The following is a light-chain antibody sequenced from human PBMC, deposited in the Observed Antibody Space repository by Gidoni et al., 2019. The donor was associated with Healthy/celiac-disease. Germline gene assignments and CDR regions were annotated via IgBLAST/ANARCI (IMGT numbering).Light chain of an antibody. Sequence: QSVLTQPPSVSGAPGQRVTISCTGCSSNIGAGYDVHWYQQPPGTAPNLLIYGNSNRPSGVPDRFSCSKSGTSASLAITGLQAEDEADYYCQSYDSSLSGWVFGGGTKLTVL. V-gene: IGLV1-40*01. CDR1: SSNIGAGYD. J-gene: IGLJ3*02. CDR2: GNS. CDR3: QSYDSSLSGWV.